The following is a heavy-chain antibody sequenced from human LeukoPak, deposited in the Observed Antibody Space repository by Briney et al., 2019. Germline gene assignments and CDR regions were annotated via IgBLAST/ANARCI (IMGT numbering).Heavy chain of an antibody. CDR2: IYPGDSDT. J-gene: IGHJ4*02. CDR1: GYIFTSDW. D-gene: IGHD2-21*01. Sequence: GESLKISCKCSGYIFTSDWIGLVRQMPGEGLELTGIIYPGDSDTRYSLSFQGKVTISADKYISTAYLQWSSLKASDTDMCYCARRTVGDLRYIDYWGQGTLVTVSS. CDR3: ARRTVGDLRYIDY. V-gene: IGHV5-51*01.